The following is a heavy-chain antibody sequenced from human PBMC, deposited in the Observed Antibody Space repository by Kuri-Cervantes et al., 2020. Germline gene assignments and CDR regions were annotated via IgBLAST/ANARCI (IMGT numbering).Heavy chain of an antibody. V-gene: IGHV3-23*01. CDR3: AKGWYYDSASYFDY. D-gene: IGHD3-22*01. Sequence: GESLKISCAASGFTFSSYGMRWVRQAPGKGLEWVSAISGSGGSTYHADSVKGRFTISRDNIKKTLYLQMNSLRAEDTAVYYCAKGWYYDSASYFDYWGQGTLVTVSS. CDR1: GFTFSSYG. CDR2: ISGSGGST. J-gene: IGHJ4*02.